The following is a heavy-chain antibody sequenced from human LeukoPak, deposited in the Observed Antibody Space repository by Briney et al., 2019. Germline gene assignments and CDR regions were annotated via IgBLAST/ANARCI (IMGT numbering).Heavy chain of an antibody. CDR1: GFTFSDYY. Sequence: PGGSLRLSCAASGFTFSDYYMSWIRQAPGKGLEWVSYISSSGSTIYYADSVKGRFTISRDNAKNSLYLQMNSLRAEDTAVYYCAKEIAAAEGYFDYWGQGTLVTVSS. J-gene: IGHJ4*02. D-gene: IGHD6-25*01. V-gene: IGHV3-11*01. CDR2: ISSSGSTI. CDR3: AKEIAAAEGYFDY.